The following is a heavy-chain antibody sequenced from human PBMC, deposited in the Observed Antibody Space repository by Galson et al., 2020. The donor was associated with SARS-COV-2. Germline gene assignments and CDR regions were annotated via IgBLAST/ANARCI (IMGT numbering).Heavy chain of an antibody. CDR3: ARANHYDKIDY. CDR2: IYYSGST. J-gene: IGHJ4*02. Sequence: SETLSPTCTVPGGSISSGDYYWRWIRQPPGKGLERIGYIYYSGSTYYKPSLKSRVTISVDTSKNQFSLKLSSVTAADTAVYYCARANHYDKIDYWGQGTLVTVSS. CDR1: GGSISSGDYY. D-gene: IGHD3-9*01. V-gene: IGHV4-30-4*01.